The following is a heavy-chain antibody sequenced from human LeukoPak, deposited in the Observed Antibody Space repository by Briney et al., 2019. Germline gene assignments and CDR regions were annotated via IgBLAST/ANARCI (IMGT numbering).Heavy chain of an antibody. CDR3: ARDGGSGWYRDYFDY. CDR1: GFTFDDYA. V-gene: IGHV3-9*03. Sequence: GRSLRLSCAASGFTFDDYAMHWVRQAPGKGLEWVSGISWNSGSIGYADSVKGRFTISRDNAKNSLYLQMNSLRAEDMALYYCARDGGSGWYRDYFDYWGQGTLVTVSS. CDR2: ISWNSGSI. D-gene: IGHD6-19*01. J-gene: IGHJ4*02.